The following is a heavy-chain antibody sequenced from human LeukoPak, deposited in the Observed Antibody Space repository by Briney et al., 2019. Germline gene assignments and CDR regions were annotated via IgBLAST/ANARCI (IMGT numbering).Heavy chain of an antibody. V-gene: IGHV3-30*18. D-gene: IGHD2-2*01. Sequence: GGSLRLSCAASGFTFSSYGMHWVRQAPGKGLEWVAVISYDGSNKYYADSVKGRFTISRDNSKNTLYLQMNSLRAEDTAVYYCAKVLNLCSSTSCPNYWGQGTLVTVSS. CDR1: GFTFSSYG. CDR2: ISYDGSNK. J-gene: IGHJ4*02. CDR3: AKVLNLCSSTSCPNY.